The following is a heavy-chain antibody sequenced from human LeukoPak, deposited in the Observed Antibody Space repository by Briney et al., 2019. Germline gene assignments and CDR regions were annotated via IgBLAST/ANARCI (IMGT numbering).Heavy chain of an antibody. V-gene: IGHV4-59*01. J-gene: IGHJ6*03. Sequence: SETLSLTCSVSDDSITMYYWTWIRQPPGKGLEWIGYVDHTGSTNFNPSLNGRVSISRDTTKNLFSLRLRSVAAADTAVYFCARGRVSSSTWYSTYYYYFYMDVWGKGTTVTVSS. D-gene: IGHD1-1*01. CDR1: DDSITMYY. CDR3: ARGRVSSSTWYSTYYYYFYMDV. CDR2: VDHTGST.